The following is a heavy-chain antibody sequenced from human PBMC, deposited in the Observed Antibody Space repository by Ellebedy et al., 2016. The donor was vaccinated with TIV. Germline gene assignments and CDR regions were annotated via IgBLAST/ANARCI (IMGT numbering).Heavy chain of an antibody. CDR1: GFSVSDNY. CDR2: LQYDGTEV. J-gene: IGHJ6*02. Sequence: GESLKISCAVSGFSVSDNYMSWVRQAPGKGLDWVAFLQYDGTEVYYADSVKGRFTISRDNAKSTLYLQMNSLRADDTGVYFCVRSWGTPVVSYGLAVWGRGTAVTVSS. CDR3: VRSWGTPVVSYGLAV. D-gene: IGHD2-21*01. V-gene: IGHV3-30*02.